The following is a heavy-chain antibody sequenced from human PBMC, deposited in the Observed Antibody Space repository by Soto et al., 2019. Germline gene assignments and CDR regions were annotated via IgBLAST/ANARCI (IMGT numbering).Heavy chain of an antibody. CDR1: GGSMKTFY. J-gene: IGHJ6*02. CDR3: ARRLYYDSSGFEGGGMDV. V-gene: IGHV4-59*01. CDR2: VYYTGNT. Sequence: SETLSLTCTASGGSMKTFYWSWIRQPPGKGLEWIGYVYYTGNTNYNPSLRSRVTMSVDTSKNQFSLKLTSVTAADTAVYYCARRLYYDSSGFEGGGMDVWGPGTTVT. D-gene: IGHD3-22*01.